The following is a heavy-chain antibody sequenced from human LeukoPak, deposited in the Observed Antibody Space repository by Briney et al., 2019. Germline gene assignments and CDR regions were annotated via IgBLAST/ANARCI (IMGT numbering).Heavy chain of an antibody. Sequence: GASVEVSCKASGYTFTSYGISWVRQAPGQGLEGMGWISAYNGNTNYAQKLQGRVTMTTDTSTSTAYMELRSLRSDDTAVYYCARGGPIAAASPPDYWGQGTPVTVSS. CDR3: ARGGPIAAASPPDY. V-gene: IGHV1-18*01. CDR2: ISAYNGNT. CDR1: GYTFTSYG. D-gene: IGHD6-13*01. J-gene: IGHJ4*02.